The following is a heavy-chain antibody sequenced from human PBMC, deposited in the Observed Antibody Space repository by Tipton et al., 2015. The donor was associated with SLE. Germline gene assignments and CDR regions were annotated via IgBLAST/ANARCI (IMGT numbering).Heavy chain of an antibody. V-gene: IGHV4-39*01. Sequence: LRLSCTVSGGSISSTTYYWGWIRQPPGKGLEWIGTIYFSETSYSPVLKSRVTISGDTSKNQFSLKLSSVTASDTAVYYCARPHYDFWSGYYRQYFQHWGQGTLVTVSS. CDR1: GGSISSTTYY. CDR3: ARPHYDFWSGYYRQYFQH. CDR2: IYFSET. D-gene: IGHD3-3*01. J-gene: IGHJ1*01.